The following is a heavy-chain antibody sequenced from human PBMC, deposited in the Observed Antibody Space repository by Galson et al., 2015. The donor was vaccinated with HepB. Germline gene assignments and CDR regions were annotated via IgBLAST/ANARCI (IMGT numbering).Heavy chain of an antibody. CDR2: MDPNSGNT. J-gene: IGHJ3*02. V-gene: IGHV1-8*01. D-gene: IGHD4-17*01. CDR3: ARGNDGDPRASDI. CDR1: EYTLTNYD. Sequence: SVKVSCKASEYTLTNYDINWVRQATGQGLEWMGWMDPNSGNTGYAQQFQGRVTMTRNTSISTAYLELSSLRSEDTAVYYCARGNDGDPRASDIWGQGTLITVSS.